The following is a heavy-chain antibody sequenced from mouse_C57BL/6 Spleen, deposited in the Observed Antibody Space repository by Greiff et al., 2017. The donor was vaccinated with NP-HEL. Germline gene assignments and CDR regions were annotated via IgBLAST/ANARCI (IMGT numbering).Heavy chain of an antibody. CDR3: ARDSYSNYGY. J-gene: IGHJ2*01. V-gene: IGHV1-55*01. CDR1: GYTFTSYW. Sequence: QVHVKQPGAELVKPGASVKMSCKASGYTFTSYWITWVKQRPGQGLEWIGDIYPGSGSTNYNEKFKSKATLTVDTSSSTAYMQLSSLTSEDSAVYYCARDSYSNYGYWGQGTTLTVSS. CDR2: IYPGSGST. D-gene: IGHD2-5*01.